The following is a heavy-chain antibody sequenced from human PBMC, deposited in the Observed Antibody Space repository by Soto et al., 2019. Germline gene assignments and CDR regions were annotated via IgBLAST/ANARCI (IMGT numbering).Heavy chain of an antibody. J-gene: IGHJ1*01. V-gene: IGHV2-5*02. D-gene: IGHD2-15*01. CDR3: AHRGCIGGSCYGYFHH. Sequence: QVTLKASGPALVRPTQTLTLTCTFSAFSLSTSGVGVGWIRQPPGKALERLARIYWDDDKRYSQSLKSRLTITKDTSKKQVVLTMTSMDPEDTATYYCAHRGCIGGSCYGYFHHWGQGTLVTVSS. CDR2: IYWDDDK. CDR1: AFSLSTSGVG.